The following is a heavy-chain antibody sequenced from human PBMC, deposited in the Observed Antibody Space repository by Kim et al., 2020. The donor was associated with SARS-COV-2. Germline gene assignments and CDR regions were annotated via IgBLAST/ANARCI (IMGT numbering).Heavy chain of an antibody. Sequence: GGSLRLSCAASGFIVSSNYMNWVRQAPGKGLEWVSVIYSGGSTYYADSVKGRFTISRDNSKNTLYLQMNSLRAEDTAVYYCARDLGEQQLDYWGQGTLVTVSS. CDR3: ARDLGEQQLDY. CDR2: IYSGGST. CDR1: GFIVSSNY. D-gene: IGHD6-13*01. J-gene: IGHJ4*02. V-gene: IGHV3-53*01.